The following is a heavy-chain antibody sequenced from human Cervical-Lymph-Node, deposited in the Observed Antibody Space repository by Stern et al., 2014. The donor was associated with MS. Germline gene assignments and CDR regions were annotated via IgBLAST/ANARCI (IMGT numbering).Heavy chain of an antibody. J-gene: IGHJ6*02. D-gene: IGHD1-1*01. Sequence: QVQLVQSGAEVKKPGSSVKVSCKASGGTFSSQAISWVRQAPGQGLEWVGGIIPNFGAAHYAQKFQGRGTRTADGSTSTAYMELRSLRSEDTAVYYCARDEIGQTTTPYYYYGMDVWGQGTTVTVSS. V-gene: IGHV1-69*01. CDR2: IIPNFGAA. CDR1: GGTFSSQA. CDR3: ARDEIGQTTTPYYYYGMDV.